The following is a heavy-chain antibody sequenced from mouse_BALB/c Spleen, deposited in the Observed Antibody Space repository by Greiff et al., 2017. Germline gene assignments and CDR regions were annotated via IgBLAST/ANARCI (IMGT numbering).Heavy chain of an antibody. CDR3: ARDGNYYAMDY. J-gene: IGHJ4*01. CDR2: ISNLAYSI. CDR1: GFTFSDYG. Sequence: EVKLVESGGGLVQPGGSRKLSCAASGFTFSDYGMAWVRQAPGKGPEWVAFISNLAYSIYYADTVTGRFTISRENAKNTLYLEMSSLRSEDTAMYYCARDGNYYAMDYWGQGTSVTVSS. V-gene: IGHV5-15*02. D-gene: IGHD2-1*01.